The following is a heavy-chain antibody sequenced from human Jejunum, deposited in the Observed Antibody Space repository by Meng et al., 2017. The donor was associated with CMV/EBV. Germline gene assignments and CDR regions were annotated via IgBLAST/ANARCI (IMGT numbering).Heavy chain of an antibody. CDR1: GVSINNYY. Sequence: QVELQESGPGLVKPSETLSLTCTVAGVSINNYYWSWIRQSAGKGLEWIGRFYSSDTYNYHPSLNSRVTMSLDTSKKQFSLILSSVTAADTARYYCARGPGASTREGFDHWGLGTLVTVSS. CDR2: FYSSDTY. V-gene: IGHV4-4*07. CDR3: ARGPGASTREGFDH. D-gene: IGHD1-26*01. J-gene: IGHJ4*02.